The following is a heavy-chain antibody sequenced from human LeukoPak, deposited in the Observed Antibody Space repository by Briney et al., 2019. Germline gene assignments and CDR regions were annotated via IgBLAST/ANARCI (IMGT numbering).Heavy chain of an antibody. J-gene: IGHJ4*02. D-gene: IGHD3-9*01. CDR3: VRSGFSLYYDILTGFFDY. CDR2: ISSSGSTI. Sequence: GGSLRLPCAGSGFTFSDYYMSCVRQAPGKGLEWISYISSSGSTIFYADSVKGRFTISRDNANNSLFLQMNSLRAEDTAVYYCVRSGFSLYYDILTGFFDYWGQGTLVTVSA. V-gene: IGHV3-11*04. CDR1: GFTFSDYY.